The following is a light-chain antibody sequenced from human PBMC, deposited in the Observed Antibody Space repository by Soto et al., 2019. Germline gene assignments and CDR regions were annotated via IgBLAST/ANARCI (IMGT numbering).Light chain of an antibody. J-gene: IGLJ2*01. CDR2: GNN. V-gene: IGLV1-40*01. Sequence: QSVLTQPPSVSGAPGQRVTISCTGSSSNIGVGYDVHWYQHLPGTAPKLLLYGNNNRPSGVPDRFSGSKSGTSASLAITGLQAEDEADYYCQSYDSILSGSVFGGGTKLTVL. CDR3: QSYDSILSGSV. CDR1: SSNIGVGYD.